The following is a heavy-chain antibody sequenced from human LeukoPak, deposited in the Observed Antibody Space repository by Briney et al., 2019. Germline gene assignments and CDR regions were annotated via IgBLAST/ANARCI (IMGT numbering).Heavy chain of an antibody. D-gene: IGHD3-16*01. Sequence: GGSLRLSCAASGFIFTGYFMSWVRQAPGKGLEWVANIKQDGSEKYYVDSVKGRFTISRDNTKSSLYLQMNSLRAEDTAMYYCARYRHLYYWGQGTLVTVSS. CDR3: ARYRHLYY. CDR1: GFIFTGYF. J-gene: IGHJ4*02. CDR2: IKQDGSEK. V-gene: IGHV3-7*01.